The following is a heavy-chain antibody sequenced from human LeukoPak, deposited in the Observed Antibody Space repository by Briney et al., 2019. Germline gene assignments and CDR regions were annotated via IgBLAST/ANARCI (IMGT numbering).Heavy chain of an antibody. CDR2: ISGSGGST. D-gene: IGHD3-22*01. CDR1: GFTFSSYA. J-gene: IGHJ6*03. V-gene: IGHV3-23*01. CDR3: AKRGDYDSSGYDPEGIYYYYYMDV. Sequence: PGGSLRLSCAASGFTFSSYAMSWVRQAPGKGLEWVSAISGSGGSTYYADSVKGRFTISRDNSKNTLYLQMNSLRAEDTAVYYCAKRGDYDSSGYDPEGIYYYYYMDVWGKGTTVTVSS.